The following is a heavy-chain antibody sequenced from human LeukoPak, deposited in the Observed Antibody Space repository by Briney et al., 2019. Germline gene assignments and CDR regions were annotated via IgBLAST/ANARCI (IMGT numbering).Heavy chain of an antibody. Sequence: SETLSLTCTVSGGSISSTNYYWGWIRQPPGKGLEWIGSIYYSGSTYYNPSLKSRVTISVDTSKNQFSLKLSSVTAADTAVYYCARLDYWIYYYYMDVWGKGTTVTISS. CDR3: ARLDYWIYYYYMDV. V-gene: IGHV4-39*07. J-gene: IGHJ6*03. D-gene: IGHD4-11*01. CDR1: GGSISSTNYY. CDR2: IYYSGST.